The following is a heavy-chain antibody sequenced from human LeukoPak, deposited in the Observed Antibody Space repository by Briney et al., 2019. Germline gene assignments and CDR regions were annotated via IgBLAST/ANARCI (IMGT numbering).Heavy chain of an antibody. J-gene: IGHJ4*02. CDR1: GYYFPVFG. Sequence: ASVKVSCKTSGYYFPVFGISWVRQAPGQGLEWMGWISGYNGRTIYAQTVQDRVTMTKDTSTTTVYMELRSLKFNDTAVYYCARETSEGDREPTGYFDYWGQGSLVIVSS. CDR2: ISGYNGRT. CDR3: ARETSEGDREPTGYFDY. D-gene: IGHD1-1*01. V-gene: IGHV1-18*01.